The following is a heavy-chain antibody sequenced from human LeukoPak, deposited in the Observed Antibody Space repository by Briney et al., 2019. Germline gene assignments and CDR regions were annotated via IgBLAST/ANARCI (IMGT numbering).Heavy chain of an antibody. CDR2: IDYPGTT. D-gene: IGHD3-10*01. Sequence: SETLSLTCSVSGVSVKNDHWTWIRQPSGKGLEWIGKIDYPGTTNYSPSLVSRVTISMDTSQNQVTLKLTSVTAADTAIYYCATYRANESGRGHWGQGTLVAVAS. CDR3: ATYRANESGRGH. V-gene: IGHV4-59*02. J-gene: IGHJ4*02. CDR1: GVSVKNDH.